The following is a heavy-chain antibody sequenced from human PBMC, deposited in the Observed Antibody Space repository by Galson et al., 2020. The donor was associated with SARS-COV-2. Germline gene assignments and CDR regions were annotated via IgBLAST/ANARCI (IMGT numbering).Heavy chain of an antibody. V-gene: IGHV1-18*04. D-gene: IGHD2-15*01. CDR2: ISAYNGNT. Sequence: ASVKVSCKASGYTFTSYGISWVRQAPGQGLEWMGWISAYNGNTNYAQKLQGRVTMTTDTSTSTAYMELRSLRSDDTAVYYCARDPGAYCSGGSCYSNWFDPWGQGTLVTVSS. CDR3: ARDPGAYCSGGSCYSNWFDP. CDR1: GYTFTSYG. J-gene: IGHJ5*02.